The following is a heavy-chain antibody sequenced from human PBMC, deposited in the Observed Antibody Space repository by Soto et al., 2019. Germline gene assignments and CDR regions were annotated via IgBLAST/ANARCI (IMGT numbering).Heavy chain of an antibody. D-gene: IGHD1-26*01. V-gene: IGHV2-5*02. J-gene: IGHJ4*02. CDR1: GFSLRTSEVG. CDR2: IYWDNDK. Sequence: GSGPTLVNPTPPLTLTCTFSGFSLRTSEVGVGWIRQPPGKALEWLALIYWDNDKRYSPSLESRLTITKDTSKNQVVLTMTNMDPVDTATYYCAHRRSGSYYGYWGQGILVTVSS. CDR3: AHRRSGSYYGY.